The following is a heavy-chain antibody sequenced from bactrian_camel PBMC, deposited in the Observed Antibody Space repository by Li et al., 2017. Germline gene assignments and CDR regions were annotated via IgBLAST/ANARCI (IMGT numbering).Heavy chain of an antibody. CDR3: AANPKSVSAVAGDLRCDDFDK. J-gene: IGHJ6*01. CDR1: AFTFRRDA. V-gene: IGHV3S40*01. Sequence: VQLVESGGGLVQPGESLRLSCTASAFTFRRDAMMWVRQAQGKGLEWVSGISWSGGTTNYADSVKGRFTISRDNAKNTVYLQMSSLKPEDTAMYYCAANPKSVSAVAGDLRCDDFDKWGQGTQVTVS. D-gene: IGHD6*01. CDR2: ISWSGGTT.